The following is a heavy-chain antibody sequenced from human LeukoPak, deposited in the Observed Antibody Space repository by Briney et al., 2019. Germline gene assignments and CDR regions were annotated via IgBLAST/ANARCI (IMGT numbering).Heavy chain of an antibody. CDR3: ARAGGYGLIDY. CDR1: GGSISSTNYL. Sequence: PSETLSLTCTVSGGSISSTNYLWGWIRQPPGKGLEWIGSIYHSGTTYSGSTYYNPSLKSRVTISLDTSKNQFSLKVGSMTAADTAVYYCARAGGYGLIDYWGQGTMVTVSS. J-gene: IGHJ4*02. CDR2: IYHSGTTYSGST. V-gene: IGHV4-39*07. D-gene: IGHD5-18*01.